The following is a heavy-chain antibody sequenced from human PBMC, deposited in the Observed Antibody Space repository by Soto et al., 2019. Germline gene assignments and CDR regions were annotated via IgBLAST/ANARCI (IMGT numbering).Heavy chain of an antibody. J-gene: IGHJ5*02. V-gene: IGHV4-31*03. Sequence: QVQLQESGPGLVKPSQTLSLTCTVSGGSISSGGYYWSWIRQHPGKGLEWIGYIYYGGSTYYNPSLSSRVTISVDTSKNQFSLKLSSVTAADTAVYYCAREEGGGYDHRWFDPWGQGTLVTVSS. CDR1: GGSISSGGYY. CDR2: IYYGGST. D-gene: IGHD5-12*01. CDR3: AREEGGGYDHRWFDP.